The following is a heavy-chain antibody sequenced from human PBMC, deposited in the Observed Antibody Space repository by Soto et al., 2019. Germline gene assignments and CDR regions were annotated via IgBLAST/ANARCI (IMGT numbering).Heavy chain of an antibody. D-gene: IGHD3-16*01. CDR1: GFTFSSYE. J-gene: IGHJ4*02. CDR3: ARDVWGSHYYFDY. CDR2: ISSSGSTI. V-gene: IGHV3-48*03. Sequence: VGSLRLSCAASGFTFSSYEMNWVRQAPGKGLEWVSYISSSGSTIYYADSVKGRFTISRDKAKNSLYLQMNSLRAEDTAVYYCARDVWGSHYYFDYWGPGTMVTVYS.